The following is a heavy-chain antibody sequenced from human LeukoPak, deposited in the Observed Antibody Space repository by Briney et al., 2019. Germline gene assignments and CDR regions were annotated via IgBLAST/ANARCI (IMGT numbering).Heavy chain of an antibody. CDR2: IWYDGSNK. V-gene: IGHV3-33*01. CDR3: ARDLSWFGEFDY. Sequence: GSLRLSCAASGFTFSSYGMHWVRQAPGTGLEWVAVIWYDGSNKYYADSVKGRFTISRDNSKNTLYLQMNSLRAEDKAVYYCARDLSWFGEFDYWGQGTLVTVSS. CDR1: GFTFSSYG. D-gene: IGHD3-10*01. J-gene: IGHJ4*02.